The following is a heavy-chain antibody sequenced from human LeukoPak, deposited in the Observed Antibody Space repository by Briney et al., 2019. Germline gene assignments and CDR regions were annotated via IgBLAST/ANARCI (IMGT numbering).Heavy chain of an antibody. J-gene: IGHJ3*02. CDR3: ARVLRYDNSGHDSFDI. V-gene: IGHV3-74*01. D-gene: IGHD3-22*01. CDR1: GFTFSSYW. CDR2: INSDGSST. Sequence: PGGSLRLSCAASGFTFSSYWMHWVRQAPGKGLVWVSRINSDGSSTRYADSVKGRFTISRDNTKNTLYLQMNSLRAEDTAVYYCARVLRYDNSGHDSFDIWGQGTMVIVSS.